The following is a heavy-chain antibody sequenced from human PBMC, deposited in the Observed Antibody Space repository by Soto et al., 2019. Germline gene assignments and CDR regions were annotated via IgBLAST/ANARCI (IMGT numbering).Heavy chain of an antibody. J-gene: IGHJ6*02. CDR3: ARQSYSNYGLYYYYGMDV. CDR1: GGSISSSSYY. CDR2: IYYSGST. V-gene: IGHV4-39*01. Sequence: SETLSLTCTVSGGSISSSSYYWGWTRQPPGKGLEWIGSIYYSGSTYYNPSLKSRVTISVDTSKNQFSLKLSSVTAADTAVYYCARQSYSNYGLYYYYGMDVWGQGTTVTVS. D-gene: IGHD4-4*01.